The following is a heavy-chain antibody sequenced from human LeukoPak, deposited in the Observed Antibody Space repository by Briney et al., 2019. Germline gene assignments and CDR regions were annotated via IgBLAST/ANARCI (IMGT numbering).Heavy chain of an antibody. J-gene: IGHJ5*02. CDR2: INPNSGGT. Sequence: GASVKVSCKASGYTFTGYCIHWVRQAPGQGLEWMGRINPNSGGTNYAQKFQGRVTMTRDTSISTAYMELSSLRSDDTAMYYCARIGGDYSNLNCFDPWGQGTLVTVSS. CDR1: GYTFTGYC. D-gene: IGHD4-11*01. CDR3: ARIGGDYSNLNCFDP. V-gene: IGHV1-2*02.